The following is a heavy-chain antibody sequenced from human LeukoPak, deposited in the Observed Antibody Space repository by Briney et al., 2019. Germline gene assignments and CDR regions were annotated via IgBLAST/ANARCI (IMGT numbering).Heavy chain of an antibody. J-gene: IGHJ6*02. D-gene: IGHD3-9*01. V-gene: IGHV1-69*04. Sequence: VASVKVSCKASGGTFDSFGINWVRQAPGQGLEWLGRIIPIVGITNYAQKFQGRVTMTTDTSTSTAYMELRSLRSDDTAVYYCARVGYYDILTGYEAYYGMDVWGQGTTVTVSS. CDR1: GGTFDSFG. CDR2: IIPIVGIT. CDR3: ARVGYYDILTGYEAYYGMDV.